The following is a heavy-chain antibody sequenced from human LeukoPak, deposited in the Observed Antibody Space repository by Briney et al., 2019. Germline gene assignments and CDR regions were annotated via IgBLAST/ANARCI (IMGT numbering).Heavy chain of an antibody. V-gene: IGHV3-48*04. CDR2: ISSSGSTI. D-gene: IGHD3-10*02. Sequence: GGSLRLSCAASGFTFSTYIMNWVRQAPGKGLEWVSYISSSGSTIYYADSVKGRFTISRDNAKNSLYLQMNSLRAEDTAVYYCAELGITMIGGVWGKGTTVTISS. J-gene: IGHJ6*04. CDR3: AELGITMIGGV. CDR1: GFTFSTYI.